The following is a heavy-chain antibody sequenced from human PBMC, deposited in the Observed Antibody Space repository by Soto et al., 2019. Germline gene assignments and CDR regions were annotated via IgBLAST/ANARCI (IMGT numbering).Heavy chain of an antibody. CDR1: GFTFSSYG. D-gene: IGHD5-18*01. Sequence: QVQLVESGGGVVQPGRSLRLSCAASGFTFSSYGMHWVRQAPGKGLEWVAVISYDGSNKYYADSVKGRFTISRDNSKNTVYLQMNSLRAEDTAVYYCAKPGQRGYTYGHSDYWGQGALVTVSS. J-gene: IGHJ4*02. CDR3: AKPGQRGYTYGHSDY. CDR2: ISYDGSNK. V-gene: IGHV3-30*18.